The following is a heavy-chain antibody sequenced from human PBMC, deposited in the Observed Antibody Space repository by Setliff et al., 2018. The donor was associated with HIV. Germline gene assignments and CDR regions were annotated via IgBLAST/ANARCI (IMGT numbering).Heavy chain of an antibody. CDR3: AKPRIFDSFDV. CDR2: INPNNGGT. D-gene: IGHD2-15*01. V-gene: IGHV1-2*06. CDR1: TFLVTGYN. Sequence: ASVKVSRKALTFLVTGYNIHWVRLAPGHGPEWLGRINPNNGGTDYAQKFQGRVTMSLDTSTNTIYLELKGLTSDDTAVYYCAKPRIFDSFDVWGPGTVVTVSS. J-gene: IGHJ3*01.